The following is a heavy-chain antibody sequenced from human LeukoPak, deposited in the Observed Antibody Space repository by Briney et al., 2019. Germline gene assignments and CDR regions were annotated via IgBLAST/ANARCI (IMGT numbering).Heavy chain of an antibody. J-gene: IGHJ4*02. Sequence: ASVKLSCKASGYTFTSYDFNWVRQAPGQRPEWMGWMSPNSGDTGYAQKFQDRVTMTRNTSISTAYMELSSLRSDDTAVYYCARGPPNWGYDYWGPATLVTVSP. CDR2: MSPNSGDT. CDR1: GYTFTSYD. CDR3: ARGPPNWGYDY. D-gene: IGHD7-27*01. V-gene: IGHV1-8*01.